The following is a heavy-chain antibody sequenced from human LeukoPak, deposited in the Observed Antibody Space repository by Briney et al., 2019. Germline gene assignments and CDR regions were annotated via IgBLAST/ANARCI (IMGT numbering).Heavy chain of an antibody. CDR1: GYTFTGYY. CDR3: ARAIRGNYYYYYMDV. Sequence: GASVKVSCKASGYTFTGYYMHWVRQAPGQGLEWMGGIIPIFGTANYAQKFQGRVTITADESTSTAYMELSSLRSEDTAVYYCARAIRGNYYYYYMDVWGKGTTVTISS. D-gene: IGHD3-10*01. J-gene: IGHJ6*03. V-gene: IGHV1-69*13. CDR2: IIPIFGTA.